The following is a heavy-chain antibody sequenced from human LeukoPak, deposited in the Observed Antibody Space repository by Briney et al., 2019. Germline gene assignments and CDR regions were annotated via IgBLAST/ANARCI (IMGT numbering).Heavy chain of an antibody. V-gene: IGHV3-23*01. CDR1: GFTFSSYA. D-gene: IGHD3-10*01. Sequence: GGSLRLSCAASGFTFSSYAMSWVRQAPGKGLEWVSAISGSGGSTYYADSVKGRFTISRDNSKNTLYLQMNSLRAEGTAVYYCAKAKYYGSGSYYLTLIDYWGQGTLVTVSS. CDR3: AKAKYYGSGSYYLTLIDY. J-gene: IGHJ4*02. CDR2: ISGSGGST.